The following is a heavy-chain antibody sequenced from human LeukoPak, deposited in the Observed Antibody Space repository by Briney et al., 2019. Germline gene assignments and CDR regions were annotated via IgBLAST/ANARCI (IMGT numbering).Heavy chain of an antibody. CDR2: IKSKVDGGTT. D-gene: IGHD2-2*01. CDR1: GFTFSYAR. CDR3: TAPYAGRFDY. V-gene: IGHV3-15*01. Sequence: PGESLTLSYSPSGFTFSYAREIWVPPPPGKGLEGVVRIKSKVDGGTTDYAAPVKGRFTISRDDSKNTLFLQMNSLKTEDTAVYYCTAPYAGRFDYWGQGALVTVSS. J-gene: IGHJ4*02.